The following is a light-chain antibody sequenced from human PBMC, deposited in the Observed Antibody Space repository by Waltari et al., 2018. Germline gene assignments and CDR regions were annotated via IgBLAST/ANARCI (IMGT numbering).Light chain of an antibody. J-gene: IGLJ1*01. CDR1: GDDIGGFAY. CDR3: CSYAGTYSYV. Sequence: QSALTQPPSVSGSPGQSVTISCTGTGDDIGGFAYVSWYQQDPGKAPKLLIYDVNKGPSGVPGRCSGSTSGDTASRTISRLQAEDESAYYCCSYAGTYSYVFGTGTEVTVL. CDR2: DVN. V-gene: IGLV2-11*01.